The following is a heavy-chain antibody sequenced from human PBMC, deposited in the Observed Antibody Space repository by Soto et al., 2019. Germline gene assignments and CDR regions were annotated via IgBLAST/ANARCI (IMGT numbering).Heavy chain of an antibody. D-gene: IGHD6-13*01. J-gene: IGHJ6*02. Sequence: EVQLVESGGGLVQPGGSLRLSCAASGFTFSNYWVYWVSQATGKVLVWVSRVNNDGTDTTHADSVKGRFTISRDNAENTLYLQMNSLRAEDTAVYYCTRGGLQHAIDVWGQGYTVTVS. CDR3: TRGGLQHAIDV. V-gene: IGHV3-74*03. CDR1: GFTFSNYW. CDR2: VNNDGTDT.